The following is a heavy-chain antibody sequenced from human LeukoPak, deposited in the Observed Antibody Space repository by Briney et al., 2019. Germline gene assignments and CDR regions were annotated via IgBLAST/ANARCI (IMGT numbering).Heavy chain of an antibody. J-gene: IGHJ2*01. V-gene: IGHV3-74*01. CDR2: IKTDGSII. Sequence: GGSLRLSCAASGFTVSSNYMSWVRQAPGKGLVWVSRIKTDGSIISYADSVKGRFTISRDNAENTLYLQMNSLGAEDTAVYYCARVGQGEWFFDLWGRGTLVTVSS. D-gene: IGHD1-26*01. CDR3: ARVGQGEWFFDL. CDR1: GFTVSSNY.